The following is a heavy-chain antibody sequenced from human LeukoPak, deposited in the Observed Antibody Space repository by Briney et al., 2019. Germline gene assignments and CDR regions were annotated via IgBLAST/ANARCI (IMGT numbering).Heavy chain of an antibody. V-gene: IGHV4-34*01. D-gene: IGHD4-11*01. CDR2: INHSGSI. Sequence: PSETLSLTCAVYGGSFSGYYWSWIRQPPGKGLEWIGEINHSGSINYNPSLKSRVTISVDTSKNQFSLKLSSVTAADTAVYYCARSYRNYYPFDYWGQGTLVTVSS. CDR3: ARSYRNYYPFDY. J-gene: IGHJ4*02. CDR1: GGSFSGYY.